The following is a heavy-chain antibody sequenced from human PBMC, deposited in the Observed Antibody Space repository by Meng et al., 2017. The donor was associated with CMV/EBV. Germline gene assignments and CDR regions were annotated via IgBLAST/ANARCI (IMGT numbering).Heavy chain of an antibody. V-gene: IGHV3-23*01. Sequence: SGFTFESYGMNRIRQVPGKGLEWVSGISGRGDDTYYADSVKSRFTISRDNSNNTLYLQMNSLRVEDTAVYFCAQPSTTWGAFLPFDHWGHGSLVTVSS. CDR2: ISGRGDDT. CDR1: GFTFESYG. CDR3: AQPSTTWGAFLPFDH. D-gene: IGHD3-16*01. J-gene: IGHJ4*01.